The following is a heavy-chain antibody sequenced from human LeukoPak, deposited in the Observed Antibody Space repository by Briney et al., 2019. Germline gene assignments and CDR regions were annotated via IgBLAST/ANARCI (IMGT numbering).Heavy chain of an antibody. J-gene: IGHJ4*02. CDR2: ISYDGSNK. CDR3: AKDVVEYCSSTSCSVIDY. CDR1: GFIFSSYA. D-gene: IGHD2-2*01. V-gene: IGHV3-30*04. Sequence: GGSLRLSCAASGFIFSSYAMHWVRQAPGKGLEWVAVISYDGSNKYYAASVKGRFTISRDNSKNTLYLQMNSLRAEDTAVYYCAKDVVEYCSSTSCSVIDYWGQGTLVTVSS.